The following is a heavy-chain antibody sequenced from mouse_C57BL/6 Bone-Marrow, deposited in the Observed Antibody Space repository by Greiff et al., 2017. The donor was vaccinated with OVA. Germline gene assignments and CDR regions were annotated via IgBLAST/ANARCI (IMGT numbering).Heavy chain of an antibody. CDR3: APSYYYGSSYTDAMDY. Sequence: QVTLKVSGPGILQPSQTLSLTCSFSGFSLSTFGMGVGWIRQPSGKGLEWLAHTWWDDDKYYNPALKSRLTISKDTSKNQVFLKTANVDTADTATYYCAPSYYYGSSYTDAMDYWGQGTSVTVSS. J-gene: IGHJ4*01. V-gene: IGHV8-8*01. D-gene: IGHD1-1*01. CDR1: GFSLSTFGMG. CDR2: TWWDDDK.